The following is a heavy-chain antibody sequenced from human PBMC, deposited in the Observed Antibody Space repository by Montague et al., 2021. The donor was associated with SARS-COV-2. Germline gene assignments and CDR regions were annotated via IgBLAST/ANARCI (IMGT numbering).Heavy chain of an antibody. V-gene: IGHV4-31*03. CDR1: GGSISAGYY. J-gene: IGHJ6*02. CDR2: IYYSGST. CDR3: ASAIAVADTHYYYYGMDV. D-gene: IGHD6-19*01. Sequence: TLSLTCTVSGGSISAGYYWTWIRQIPGKGLVWSGYIYYSGSTYYNPPPKSRVIMSIDTSKHQFSLMVSSLTAADTATYFCASAIAVADTHYYYYGMDVWGQGTTVTVSS.